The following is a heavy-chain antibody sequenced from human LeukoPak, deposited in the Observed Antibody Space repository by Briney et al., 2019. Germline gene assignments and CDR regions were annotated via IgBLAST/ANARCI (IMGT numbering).Heavy chain of an antibody. V-gene: IGHV1-2*02. J-gene: IGHJ4*02. CDR3: ARDLGHSSGWYIDY. CDR2: INPNSGDI. D-gene: IGHD6-19*01. Sequence: ASVKVSCKASGYTFTGYYMHWVRQAPGQGLEWMGRINPNSGDINYAQKFQGRVTMTRDTSISTAYMELSRLRSDDTAVYYCARDLGHSSGWYIDYWGQGTLVTVSS. CDR1: GYTFTGYY.